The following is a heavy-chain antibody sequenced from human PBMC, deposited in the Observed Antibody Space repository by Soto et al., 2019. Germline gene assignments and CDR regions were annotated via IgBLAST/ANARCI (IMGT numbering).Heavy chain of an antibody. CDR2: INHSGST. D-gene: IGHD2-15*01. Sequence: PSATLSLTSALYGGSFSGYYWSWIRQPPGKGLEWIGEINHSGSTNYNPSLKSRVTISVDTSKNQFSLKLSSVTAADTAVYYCARAYLLLFGAYYDGMDVWGQGTTVTVS. V-gene: IGHV4-34*01. CDR3: ARAYLLLFGAYYDGMDV. CDR1: GGSFSGYY. J-gene: IGHJ6*01.